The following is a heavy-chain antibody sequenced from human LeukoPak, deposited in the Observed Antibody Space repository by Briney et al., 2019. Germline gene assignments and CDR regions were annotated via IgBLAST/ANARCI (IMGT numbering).Heavy chain of an antibody. J-gene: IGHJ4*02. CDR2: IYNDGRT. CDR1: GVTVISNY. V-gene: IGHV3-53*01. Sequence: GGSLRLSCAASGVTVISNYMSWVRQAPGEGLGWVSLIYNDGRTYYADSVKGRFTISRDDSKNTLYLQMNSLRAEDTAVYYCARGYCSGGSCYSVYFDYWGQGTLVTVSS. CDR3: ARGYCSGGSCYSVYFDY. D-gene: IGHD2-15*01.